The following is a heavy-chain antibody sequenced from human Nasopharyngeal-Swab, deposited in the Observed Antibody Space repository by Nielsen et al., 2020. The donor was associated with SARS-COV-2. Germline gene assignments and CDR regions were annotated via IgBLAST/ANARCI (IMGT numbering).Heavy chain of an antibody. CDR1: GFTFDDYG. V-gene: IGHV3-20*01. D-gene: IGHD6-13*01. Sequence: GESLKISCAASGFTFDDYGMSWVRQAPGKGLEWVSGINWNGGSTGYADSVKGRFTISRDNAKNSLYLQMNSLRAEDTALYHCARAGTSDYYYYGMDVWDQGTTVTVSS. CDR2: INWNGGST. CDR3: ARAGTSDYYYYGMDV. J-gene: IGHJ6*02.